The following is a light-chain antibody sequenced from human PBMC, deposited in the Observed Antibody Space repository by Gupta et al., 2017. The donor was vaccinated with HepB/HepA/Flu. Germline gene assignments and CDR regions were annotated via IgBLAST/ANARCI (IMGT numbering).Light chain of an antibody. Sequence: DIHMTQSPSSLSASVGDTATITCRASQSINTFLHWYQRRPVSAPKLLIPTTSSLQGGVPSRFSGSGSGTDFTLTSSRLQPEDFATYYSQQTYTPPITFGQGTQVEIK. CDR2: TTS. J-gene: IGKJ5*01. CDR1: QSINTF. CDR3: QQTYTPPIT. V-gene: IGKV1-39*01.